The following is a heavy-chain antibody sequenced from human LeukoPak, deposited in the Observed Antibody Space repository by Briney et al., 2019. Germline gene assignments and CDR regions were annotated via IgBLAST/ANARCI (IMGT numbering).Heavy chain of an antibody. CDR1: GFTFSSYG. J-gene: IGHJ4*02. V-gene: IGHV3-30*02. Sequence: GGSLRLSCAASGFTFSSYGMHWVRQAPGKGLEWVAFIRYDGSHKYYADSVKGRFTISRDNSKNTLYLQMNSLRAEDTAVYYCARDKIAAAGTPPDYWGLGTLVTVSS. D-gene: IGHD6-13*01. CDR3: ARDKIAAAGTPPDY. CDR2: IRYDGSHK.